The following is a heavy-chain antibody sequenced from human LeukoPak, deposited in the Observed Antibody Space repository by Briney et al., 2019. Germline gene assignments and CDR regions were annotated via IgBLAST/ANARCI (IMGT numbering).Heavy chain of an antibody. Sequence: PGGSLRLSCAASGFTFDDYAMHWVRQAPGQGLEWVSGISWNSGSIGYADSVKGRFTISRDNAKNSLYLQMNSLRAEDTALYYCAKDTYYDFSGVDYWGQGTLVTVSS. V-gene: IGHV3-9*01. D-gene: IGHD3-3*01. CDR1: GFTFDDYA. CDR3: AKDTYYDFSGVDY. CDR2: ISWNSGSI. J-gene: IGHJ4*02.